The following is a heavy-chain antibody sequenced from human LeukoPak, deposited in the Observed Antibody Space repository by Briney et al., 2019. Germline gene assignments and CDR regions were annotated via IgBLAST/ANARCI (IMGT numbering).Heavy chain of an antibody. CDR2: IYSGGST. Sequence: GGSLRLSCAASGFTVSSNYMSWVRQAPGKGLEWVSFIYSGGSTYYADSVKGRFTISRDNSKNTLYLQMNSLRTEDTAVYYCARDHVDTAMVVGFGYYYYGMDVWGQGTTVTVSS. CDR3: ARDHVDTAMVVGFGYYYYGMDV. CDR1: GFTVSSNY. D-gene: IGHD5-18*01. J-gene: IGHJ6*02. V-gene: IGHV3-53*01.